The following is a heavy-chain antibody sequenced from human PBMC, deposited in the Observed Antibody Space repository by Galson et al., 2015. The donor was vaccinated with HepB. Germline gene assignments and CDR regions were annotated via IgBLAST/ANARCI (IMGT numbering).Heavy chain of an antibody. D-gene: IGHD3-3*01. V-gene: IGHV1-3*01. J-gene: IGHJ5*02. CDR3: ARDFWSGYYTSNWFDP. CDR2: INAGNGNT. CDR1: GYTFTSYA. Sequence: SVKVSCKASGYTFTSYAMHWVRQAPGQRLEWMGWINAGNGNTKYSQKFQGRVTITRDTSASTAYMELSSLRSEDTAVYYCARDFWSGYYTSNWFDPWGQGTLVTVSS.